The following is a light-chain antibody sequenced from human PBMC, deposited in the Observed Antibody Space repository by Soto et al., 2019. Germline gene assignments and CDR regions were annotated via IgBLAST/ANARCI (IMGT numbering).Light chain of an antibody. V-gene: IGLV1-40*01. CDR2: DYN. CDR1: SSNIGAGYD. CDR3: QSYDSSLSGSGV. Sequence: QSALTQPPSVSGAPGHRVTISCTGSSSNIGAGYDVHWYQQLPGTAPKLLIYDYNNRPSGVPDRFSGSKSGTLASLAITGLQAEDEADYYCQSYDSSLSGSGVFGGGTKLTVL. J-gene: IGLJ3*02.